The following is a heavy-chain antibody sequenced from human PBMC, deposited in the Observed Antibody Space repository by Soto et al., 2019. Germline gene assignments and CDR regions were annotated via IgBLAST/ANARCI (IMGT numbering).Heavy chain of an antibody. CDR1: GGSFSGYY. J-gene: IGHJ1*01. CDR2: INHSGST. CDR3: ARASYYDASFQH. Sequence: QVQLQQWGAGLLKPSETLSLTCAVYGGSFSGYYWSWIRQPPGKGLEWIGEINHSGSTNYNPSLKSRVTISVDASKNQFSLKLSSVTAADTAVYYGARASYYDASFQHWGQGTLVTVSS. V-gene: IGHV4-34*01. D-gene: IGHD3-3*01.